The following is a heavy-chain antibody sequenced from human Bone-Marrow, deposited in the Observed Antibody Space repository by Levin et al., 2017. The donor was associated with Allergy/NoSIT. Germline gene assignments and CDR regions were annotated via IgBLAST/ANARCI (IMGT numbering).Heavy chain of an antibody. Sequence: SETLSLTCTVSGASLSSNGYYWIWIRQPPGKGLEWIGSLYYSGGTYYDPSLRSRASISADRSQNQFSLNLISVTAADTAVYYCVRTGTYCAGAGCLSRWGQGRLVTVSS. D-gene: IGHD2-21*01. CDR3: VRTGTYCAGAGCLSR. J-gene: IGHJ1*01. V-gene: IGHV4-39*01. CDR1: GASLSSNGYY. CDR2: LYYSGGT.